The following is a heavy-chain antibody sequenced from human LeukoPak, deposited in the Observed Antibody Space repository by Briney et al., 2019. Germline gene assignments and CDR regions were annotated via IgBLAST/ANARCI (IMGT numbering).Heavy chain of an antibody. CDR3: ARGSDTLLDY. J-gene: IGHJ4*02. CDR2: SNAGSGNR. CDR1: GYTFTSYA. V-gene: IGHV1-3*01. D-gene: IGHD2-15*01. Sequence: ASVKVSCKASGYTFTSYAIHWVRQAPGQRLEWMGWSNAGSGNRKYSQKLQGRITITEDTSASTAYMELSSLTSEDTAVYYCARGSDTLLDYWGQGTLVTVSS.